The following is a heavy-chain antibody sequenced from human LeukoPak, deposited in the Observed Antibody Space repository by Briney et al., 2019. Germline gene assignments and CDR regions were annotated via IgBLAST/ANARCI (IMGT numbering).Heavy chain of an antibody. D-gene: IGHD6-19*01. CDR1: GFTVSGNY. V-gene: IGHV3-53*05. CDR2: IYSGGTT. CDR3: ARGARGSGWRVFDY. Sequence: AGGSLRLSCAVSGFTVSGNYMSWVRQAPGKGLEWVSLIYSGGTTYYADSVKGRFTISRDNSKNTLYLQMNSLRGEDTSVYYCARGARGSGWRVFDYWGQGTLVTVSS. J-gene: IGHJ4*02.